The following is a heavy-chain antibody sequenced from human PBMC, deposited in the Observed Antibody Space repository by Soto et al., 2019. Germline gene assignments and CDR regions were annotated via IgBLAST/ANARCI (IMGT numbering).Heavy chain of an antibody. J-gene: IGHJ4*02. CDR3: AKSRYFDWLTAPLDY. V-gene: IGHV3-30*18. D-gene: IGHD3-9*01. CDR2: ILCDGGNK. CDR1: GFTFSNYD. Sequence: GGSLRLSCAAYGFTFSNYDMHWVRQAPGKGLECVAAILCDGGNKYYADSVKGRFTISRDNSKNTLYLQMNSLRAEDTAVYYCAKSRYFDWLTAPLDYWGQGTLVTVSS.